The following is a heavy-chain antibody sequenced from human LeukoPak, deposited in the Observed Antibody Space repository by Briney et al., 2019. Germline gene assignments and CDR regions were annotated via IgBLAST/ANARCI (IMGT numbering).Heavy chain of an antibody. J-gene: IGHJ3*02. CDR2: IWYDGSIK. Sequence: GGSLRLSCAASGFTFSSYGMHWVRQAPGKGLEWVAVIWYDGSIKYYADSVKGRFTISRDNPKNTLYLQMNSLRAEDTAVYYCARVGSGSYFLDGFDIRGQGTMVTVSS. D-gene: IGHD1-26*01. CDR1: GFTFSSYG. V-gene: IGHV3-33*01. CDR3: ARVGSGSYFLDGFDI.